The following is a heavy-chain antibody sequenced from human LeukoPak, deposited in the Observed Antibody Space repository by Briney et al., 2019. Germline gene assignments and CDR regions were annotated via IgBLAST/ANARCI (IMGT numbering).Heavy chain of an antibody. Sequence: GGSLRLSCAASGFTFSSYEMNWVRQAPGKGLEWVSYISSSGSTIYYADSVKGRFTISRDNAKNSLYLQMNSLRAEDTAVYYCARDMMSDRGVVPAATGLYWGQGTLVTVSS. CDR2: ISSSGSTI. CDR1: GFTFSSYE. V-gene: IGHV3-48*03. J-gene: IGHJ4*02. D-gene: IGHD2-2*01. CDR3: ARDMMSDRGVVPAATGLY.